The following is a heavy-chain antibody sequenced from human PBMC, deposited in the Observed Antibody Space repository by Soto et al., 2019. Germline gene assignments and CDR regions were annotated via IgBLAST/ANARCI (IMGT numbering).Heavy chain of an antibody. CDR2: INGDGSDI. J-gene: IGHJ5*02. D-gene: IGHD4-17*01. CDR1: GFDFTNYW. Sequence: EVPLVQSGGGLVQPGGSLRLSCGASGFDFTNYWMHWIRQDPGKGLVWVSRINGDGSDIKYADSVKGRFTISRDNAKNTVYLQMNSLRAEDTAVYYCARDQTTGDWFDAWGQGTLVTVSS. V-gene: IGHV3-74*03. CDR3: ARDQTTGDWFDA.